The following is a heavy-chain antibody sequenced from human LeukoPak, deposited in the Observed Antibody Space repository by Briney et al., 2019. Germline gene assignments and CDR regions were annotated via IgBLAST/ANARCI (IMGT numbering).Heavy chain of an antibody. CDR1: GFTFSSYA. CDR3: ARVDGYNSAAFDI. V-gene: IGHV3-48*04. D-gene: IGHD5-24*01. Sequence: PGGSLRLSCAASGFTFSSYAMSWVRQAPGKGLEWVSYISSSGSTKYYADSVKGRFTISRDNAKNSLYLQMNSLRAEDTAVYYCARVDGYNSAAFDIWGQGTMVTVSS. CDR2: ISSSGSTK. J-gene: IGHJ3*02.